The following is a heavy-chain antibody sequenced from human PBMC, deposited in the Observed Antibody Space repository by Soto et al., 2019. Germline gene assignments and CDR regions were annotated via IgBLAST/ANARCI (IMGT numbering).Heavy chain of an antibody. V-gene: IGHV1-2*02. CDR3: AREAENYSYYGMDV. Sequence: ASVKVSCKAAGYTFTGHYIHWVRQAPGRGLEWMGRINPNSGGANYAQKFQGRVTLTRDTSIGTASMEVSRLRSDDTAVYFCAREAENYSYYGMDVWGQGTTVTVSS. J-gene: IGHJ6*02. CDR2: INPNSGGA. CDR1: GYTFTGHY.